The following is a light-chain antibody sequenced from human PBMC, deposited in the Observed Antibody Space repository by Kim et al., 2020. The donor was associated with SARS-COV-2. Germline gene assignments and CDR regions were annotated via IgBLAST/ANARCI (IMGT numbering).Light chain of an antibody. CDR2: EDN. V-gene: IGLV6-57*04. CDR3: QSYDSSNWV. J-gene: IGLJ3*02. Sequence: NFMLTQPHSVSESPGKTVTISCTRSSGSIASNYVQWYQQRPGSAPTTVIYEDNQRPSGVPDRFSGSIDSSSNSASLTISGLKTEDEAVYYCQSYDSSNWVFGGGTQLTVL. CDR1: SGSIASNY.